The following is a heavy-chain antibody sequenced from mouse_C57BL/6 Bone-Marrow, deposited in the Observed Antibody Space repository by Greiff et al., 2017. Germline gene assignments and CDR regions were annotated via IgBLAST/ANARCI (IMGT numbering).Heavy chain of an antibody. J-gene: IGHJ3*01. V-gene: IGHV1-81*01. D-gene: IGHD2-1*01. CDR2: IYPRSGNT. CDR1: GYTFTSYG. Sequence: VQLQESGAELARPGASVKLSCKASGYTFTSYGISWVKQRTGQGLEWIGEIYPRSGNTYYNEKFKGKATLTADKSYSTAYMELRSLPAEDSAVYVGARARNGAWFAYWGQGTLVTVSA. CDR3: ARARNGAWFAY.